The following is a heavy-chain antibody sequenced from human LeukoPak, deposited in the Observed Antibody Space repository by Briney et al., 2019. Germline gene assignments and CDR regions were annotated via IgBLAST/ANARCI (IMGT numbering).Heavy chain of an antibody. CDR1: GGSVDTIDYY. D-gene: IGHD1-26*01. Sequence: SETLSLTCTVSGGSVDTIDYYWSWIRQPPGKGLEWIGYMYHTGSSIYSPSLKSRLTISVDASKNQFSLNLSSMTAADTAVYYCAGDQGGSAHRHAFDIWGQGTLVTVSS. V-gene: IGHV4-61*08. CDR3: AGDQGGSAHRHAFDI. J-gene: IGHJ3*02. CDR2: MYHTGSS.